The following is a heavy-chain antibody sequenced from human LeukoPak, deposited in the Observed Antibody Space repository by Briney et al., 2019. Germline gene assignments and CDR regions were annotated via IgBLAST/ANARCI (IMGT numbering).Heavy chain of an antibody. V-gene: IGHV3-23*01. CDR3: ARAGYYDVFTGYFD. CDR1: GFTFSSYA. Sequence: TGGSLRLSCAASGFTFSSYAMSWVRQAPGKGLEWVSAISGSGGSTYYADSVKGRFTISRDNSKNTLYLQMNSLRAEDTAMYYCARAGYYDVFTGYFDWGQGTLVTVSS. D-gene: IGHD3-9*01. CDR2: ISGSGGST. J-gene: IGHJ4*02.